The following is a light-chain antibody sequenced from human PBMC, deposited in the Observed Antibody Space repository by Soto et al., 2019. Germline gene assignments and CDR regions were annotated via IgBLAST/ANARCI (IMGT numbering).Light chain of an antibody. CDR2: EGS. V-gene: IGLV2-23*01. J-gene: IGLJ2*01. Sequence: QSALTQPASVSGSPGQSITISCTGTSSDVGSYNLVSWYQHHPGKAPKLMIYEGSKRPSGVSNRFSGSKSGNTASLTISGLQPEDEADYYCCSYATGNTLVFGGGTQLTVL. CDR3: CSYATGNTLV. CDR1: SSDVGSYNL.